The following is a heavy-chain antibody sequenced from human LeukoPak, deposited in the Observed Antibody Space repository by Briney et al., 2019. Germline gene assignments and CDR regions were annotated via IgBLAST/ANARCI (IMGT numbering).Heavy chain of an antibody. CDR3: ARDPHTLYDSSGFDY. J-gene: IGHJ4*02. CDR1: GYTFTSYG. CDR2: ISAYNGNT. V-gene: IGHV1-18*01. Sequence: GASVKVSCKASGYTFTSYGISWVRQAPGQGLEWMGWISAYNGNTNYAQKLQGRVTMTTDTSTSTAYMELRSLRSDDTAVYYCARDPHTLYDSSGFDYWGQGTLVTVSS. D-gene: IGHD3-22*01.